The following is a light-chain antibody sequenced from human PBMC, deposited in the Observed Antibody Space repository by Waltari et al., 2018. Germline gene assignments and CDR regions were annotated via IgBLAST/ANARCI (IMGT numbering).Light chain of an antibody. CDR2: EVT. J-gene: IGLJ1*01. V-gene: IGLV2-23*02. CDR1: SSDVGNYNL. Sequence: QSGLTQPASVSGSPGQSITVSCTGTSSDVGNYNLVSWYQQYPGKAPTLMVYEVTKRTSRVSYRVSGSKSGNTASLTIAGLQSEDEADYYCCSYAGLGIYVFGTGTKVTVL. CDR3: CSYAGLGIYV.